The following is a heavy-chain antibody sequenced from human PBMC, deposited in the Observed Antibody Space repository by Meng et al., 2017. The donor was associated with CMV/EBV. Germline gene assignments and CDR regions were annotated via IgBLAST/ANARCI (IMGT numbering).Heavy chain of an antibody. CDR2: IYYSGST. CDR3: ARVFGVDSYYGMDV. Sequence: GSLRLSCTVSGGSISSYYWSWIRQPPGKGLEWIGYIYYSGSTNYNPSLKSRVTISVDTSKNQFSLKLSSVTAADTAVYYCARVFGVDSYYGMDVWGQGTTVTVSS. CDR1: GGSISSYY. J-gene: IGHJ6*02. D-gene: IGHD3-3*01. V-gene: IGHV4-59*12.